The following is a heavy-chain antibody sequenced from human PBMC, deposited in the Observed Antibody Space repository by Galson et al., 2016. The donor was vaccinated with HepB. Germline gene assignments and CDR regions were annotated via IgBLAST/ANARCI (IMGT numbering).Heavy chain of an antibody. V-gene: IGHV5-10-1*01. D-gene: IGHD4-11*01. Sequence: QSGAEVKKPGESLRISCKGSGYSFTNYWISWVRQMPGKGLEWMGRIEPSDSYTNYNPSFQGHVTISADKSITTAYLQWSSLRASDTAIYYCARQGYSNYESLDYYGMNVWGQGTTVTVSS. J-gene: IGHJ6*02. CDR3: ARQGYSNYESLDYYGMNV. CDR1: GYSFTNYW. CDR2: IEPSDSYT.